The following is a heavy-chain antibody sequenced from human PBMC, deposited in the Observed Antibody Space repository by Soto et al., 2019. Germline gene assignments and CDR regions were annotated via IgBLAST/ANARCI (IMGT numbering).Heavy chain of an antibody. CDR1: GFRFRDYW. J-gene: IGHJ5*02. CDR2: IKQDESDK. CDR3: AAYCYTMTCTHFHGYS. Sequence: EVQLVESGGGLVQTGGSLRLSCAVSGFRFRDYWMSWVRQAPGKGLEWVANIKQDESDKYYVDSVKGRFTISRDNAKNALYLQTNSLRVEDTAVYYCAAYCYTMTCTHFHGYSWGQGTQVTVSS. D-gene: IGHD3-16*02. V-gene: IGHV3-7*03.